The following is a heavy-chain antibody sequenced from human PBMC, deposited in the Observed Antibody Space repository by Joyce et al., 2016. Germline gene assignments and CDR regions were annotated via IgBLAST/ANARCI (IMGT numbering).Heavy chain of an antibody. CDR3: ARNILTGHYGMDV. D-gene: IGHD3-9*01. J-gene: IGHJ6*02. Sequence: EVLLVESGGGLIQPGGSLRLSCAASGFTVSHNYMTWYMSWVRQPPEKGLGWVSFVFSDGNAYYADSVKGRFTISRDTAKNTLYLQMNSLRAEDTAVYYCARNILTGHYGMDVWGQGTTVTVSS. CDR1: GFTVSHNY. V-gene: IGHV3-53*01. CDR2: VFSDGNA.